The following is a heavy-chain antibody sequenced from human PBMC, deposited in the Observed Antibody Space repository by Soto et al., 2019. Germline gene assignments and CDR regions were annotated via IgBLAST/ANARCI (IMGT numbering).Heavy chain of an antibody. CDR1: GFIFSDYY. CDR3: ARRLTGRTTGDWFDP. CDR2: ISSGGGTS. V-gene: IGHV3-11*01. D-gene: IGHD1-20*01. J-gene: IGHJ5*02. Sequence: VQLVESGGGLVKPGGSLRLSCAASGFIFSDYYMTWIRQAPGKGLEWISDISSGGGTSYFADSVRGRCTISRDNANNSLYLQMNTRRAEDTAIYYCARRLTGRTTGDWFDPWGQGTLVTVSS.